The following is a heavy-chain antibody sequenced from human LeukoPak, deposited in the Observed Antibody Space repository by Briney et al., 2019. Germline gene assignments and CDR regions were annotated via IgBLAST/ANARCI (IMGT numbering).Heavy chain of an antibody. CDR1: GFTFSTYG. D-gene: IGHD5-24*01. V-gene: IGHV3-30*02. CDR2: IRYDGSNK. CDR3: ATLSPRGWLQFISPTFDY. J-gene: IGHJ4*02. Sequence: QAGGSLRLSCAASGFTFSTYGIHWVRQAPGKGLEWVAFIRYDGSNKYYADSVKGRFTISKDNSKNTLYLQMNSLRAEDTAVYYCATLSPRGWLQFISPTFDYWGQGTLVTVSS.